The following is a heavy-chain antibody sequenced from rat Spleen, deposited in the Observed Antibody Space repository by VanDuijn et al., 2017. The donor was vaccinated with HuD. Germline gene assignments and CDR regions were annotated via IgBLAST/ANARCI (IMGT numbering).Heavy chain of an antibody. V-gene: IGHV5-29*01. CDR2: ISYDGSST. D-gene: IGHD4-2*01. CDR3: ARQGENFDY. CDR1: GLSFSNYD. J-gene: IGHJ2*01. Sequence: EVQLVESGGGLVQPGRSMKLSCAASGLSFSNYDMAWVRQAPTKGLEWVATISYDGSSTYYRDSVKGRFTISRDIANSTLYLRMNSLRSEDTATYYCARQGENFDYWGQGVMVTVSS.